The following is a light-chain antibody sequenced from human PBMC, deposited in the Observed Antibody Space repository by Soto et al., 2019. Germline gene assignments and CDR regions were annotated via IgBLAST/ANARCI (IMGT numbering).Light chain of an antibody. J-gene: IGKJ1*01. V-gene: IGKV3-20*01. CDR1: QSVSSSY. Sequence: EVVLSQSPGTLSLSPGERATLSCRASQSVSSSYLAWYQQKPGQAPRLLMSAASSRATGIPDRFDGSGSGTDFTLTISGLDPEDFAVYYCQQYGSRPWTFGQGTKVDI. CDR2: AAS. CDR3: QQYGSRPWT.